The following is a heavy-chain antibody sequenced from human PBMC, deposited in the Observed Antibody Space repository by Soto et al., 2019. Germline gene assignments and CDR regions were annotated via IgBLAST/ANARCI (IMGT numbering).Heavy chain of an antibody. Sequence: QVQLVQSGAEVKKPGASVKVSCKASGYTFTSYYMHWVRQAPGQGLEWMGIINPSGGSTSYAQKFQGRVTMTRDTSTSTVYLELSSLRSEDTAVYYCAREGSSSWYGDNWFDPWGQGTLVTVSS. V-gene: IGHV1-46*01. J-gene: IGHJ5*02. CDR1: GYTFTSYY. CDR3: AREGSSSWYGDNWFDP. D-gene: IGHD6-13*01. CDR2: INPSGGST.